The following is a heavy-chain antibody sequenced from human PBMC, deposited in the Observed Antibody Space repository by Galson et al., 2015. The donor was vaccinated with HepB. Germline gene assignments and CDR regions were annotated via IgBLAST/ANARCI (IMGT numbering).Heavy chain of an antibody. CDR2: IGTAGDP. CDR1: GFTFSSYD. Sequence: SLRLSCAASGFTFSSYDIHWVRQATGKGLEWVSAIGTAGDPYYPGSVKGRFTISRDNAKNSLYLQMNSLRAEDTAVYYCARGEMATIMDYYYYGMDVWGQGTTVTVSS. D-gene: IGHD5-24*01. CDR3: ARGEMATIMDYYYYGMDV. J-gene: IGHJ6*02. V-gene: IGHV3-13*05.